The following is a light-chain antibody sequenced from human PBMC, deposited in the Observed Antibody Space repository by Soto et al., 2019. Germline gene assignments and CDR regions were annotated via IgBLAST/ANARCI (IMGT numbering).Light chain of an antibody. J-gene: IGKJ1*01. CDR3: QQCYMGWT. V-gene: IGKV1-5*01. CDR1: QSIGRF. CDR2: DAS. Sequence: DIQMTPSPSTLSASVGDRVTITCRASQSIGRFLAWYQHQPGKAPKLLIYDASTLESGVPSRFSGTGSGTEFTFSITSLQAEDVGTYYCQQCYMGWTFGQGTKVDIK.